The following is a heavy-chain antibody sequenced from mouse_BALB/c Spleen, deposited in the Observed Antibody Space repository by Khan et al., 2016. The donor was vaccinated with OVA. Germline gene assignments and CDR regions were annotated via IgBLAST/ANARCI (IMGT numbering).Heavy chain of an antibody. CDR2: ISSGGSYT. J-gene: IGHJ3*01. D-gene: IGHD1-1*01. Sequence: EVELVESGGDLVKPGGSLKLSCAASGFTFSTYGMSWVRQTPDKRLEWVATISSGGSYTYYPDSVKGRFTISRDNAKNTLYLQMSSLKSEETAMYYCARLAYYYGSGGFAYWGQGTLVTVSA. CDR1: GFTFSTYG. V-gene: IGHV5-6*01. CDR3: ARLAYYYGSGGFAY.